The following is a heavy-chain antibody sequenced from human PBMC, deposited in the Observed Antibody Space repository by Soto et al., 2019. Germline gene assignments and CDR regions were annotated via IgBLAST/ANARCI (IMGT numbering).Heavy chain of an antibody. V-gene: IGHV3-30*18. CDR3: AKEVSYSSGWYFGGYYYYGMDV. J-gene: IGHJ6*02. CDR1: GFTFSSYG. CDR2: ISYDGSNK. D-gene: IGHD6-19*01. Sequence: GGSLRLSCAASGFTFSSYGMHWVRQAPGKGLEWVAVISYDGSNKYYADSVKGRFTISRDNSKNTLYLQMNSLRAEDTAVYYCAKEVSYSSGWYFGGYYYYGMDVWGQGTTVTVSS.